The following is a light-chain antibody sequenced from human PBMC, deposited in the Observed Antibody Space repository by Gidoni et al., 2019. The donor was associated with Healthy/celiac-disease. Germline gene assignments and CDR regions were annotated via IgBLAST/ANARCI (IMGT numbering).Light chain of an antibody. CDR2: AAS. J-gene: IGKJ2*01. CDR3: QQSYSTPRT. CDR1: QSISSY. Sequence: DIQMTQSPSSLSASVGDRVNITCRASQSISSYLNWYQQKPGKAPKLLIYAASSLQSGVPSRFSGSGSGTDFTLTISSLQPEDFATYYCQQSYSTPRTFGQXTKLEIK. V-gene: IGKV1-39*01.